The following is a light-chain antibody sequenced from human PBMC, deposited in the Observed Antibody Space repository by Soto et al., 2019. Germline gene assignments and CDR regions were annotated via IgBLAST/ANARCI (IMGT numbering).Light chain of an antibody. V-gene: IGLV2-8*01. CDR3: NSYAGSNNFVV. Sequence: QSVLTQPPSASGSPGQSVTISCTGTSSDVGGYNYVSWYQQHPGKAPKLMIYEVSKRPSGVPDRFSGYKSGNTASLTVSGLQAEDEAEYYCNSYAGSNNFVVFGGGTQLTVL. J-gene: IGLJ2*01. CDR1: SSDVGGYNY. CDR2: EVS.